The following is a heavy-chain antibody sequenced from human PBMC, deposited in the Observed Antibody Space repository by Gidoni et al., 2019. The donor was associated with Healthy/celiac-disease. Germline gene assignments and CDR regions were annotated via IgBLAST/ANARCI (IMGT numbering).Heavy chain of an antibody. CDR3: ARDRRGRIAAPNYYGMDV. D-gene: IGHD6-13*01. CDR2: IWYDGSNK. V-gene: IGHV3-33*01. CDR1: GFTFSSYG. J-gene: IGHJ6*02. Sequence: QVQLVESGGGVVQPGRSLRLSCAASGFTFSSYGMHWVRQAPGKGLEWVAVIWYDGSNKYYADSVKGRFTISRDNSKNTLYLQMNSLRAEDTAVYYCARDRRGRIAAPNYYGMDVWGQGTTVTVSS.